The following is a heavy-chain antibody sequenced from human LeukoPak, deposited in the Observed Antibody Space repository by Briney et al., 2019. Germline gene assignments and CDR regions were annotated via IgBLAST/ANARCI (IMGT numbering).Heavy chain of an antibody. Sequence: ASVKVSCKASGYTFTSYGINWVRQAPGQGLEWMGWISAYNGNTDYVQKLQGRVTMTTDTSTSTAYMELRSLRSDDTAVYYCARQTYNAWFDPWGQGTLVTVSS. V-gene: IGHV1-18*01. CDR1: GYTFTSYG. J-gene: IGHJ5*02. D-gene: IGHD1-1*01. CDR2: ISAYNGNT. CDR3: ARQTYNAWFDP.